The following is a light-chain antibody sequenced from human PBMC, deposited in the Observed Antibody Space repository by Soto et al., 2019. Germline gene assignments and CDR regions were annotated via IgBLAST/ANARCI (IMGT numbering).Light chain of an antibody. J-gene: IGKJ1*01. CDR2: DAS. CDR1: QTVRNNY. Sequence: EIVLTHSPGTVSLSPWERATPSCRASQTVRNNYLAWYQRKPGQAPRLLIYDASSRATGIPDRFSGSGSGTDFTLTIDRLEPEDFAVYYCQQSLNPKTFGQGTKVDIK. CDR3: QQSLNPKT. V-gene: IGKV3-20*01.